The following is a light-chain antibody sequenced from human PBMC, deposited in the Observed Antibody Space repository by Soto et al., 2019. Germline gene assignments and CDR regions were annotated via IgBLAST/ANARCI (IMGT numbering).Light chain of an antibody. CDR1: QSLLHTNGFQY. J-gene: IGKJ1*01. CDR3: QLYYSTPWT. V-gene: IGKV2-28*01. Sequence: VMTQSPPSLPVIPGQPTSISCSSSQSLLHTNGFQYLDWYLQKPGHSPHLLIYLVSNRASGVTDRFSGSGSGTDFTLTISSLQAEGVAVYYCQLYYSTPWTFGPGTKVDIK. CDR2: LVS.